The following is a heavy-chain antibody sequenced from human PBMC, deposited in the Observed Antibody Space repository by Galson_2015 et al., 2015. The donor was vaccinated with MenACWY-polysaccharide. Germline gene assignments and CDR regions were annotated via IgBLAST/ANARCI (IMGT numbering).Heavy chain of an antibody. J-gene: IGHJ2*01. CDR2: ISAYNGNT. Sequence: SVKVSCKASGYTFTSYGISWVRQAPGQGLEWMGWISAYNGNTNYAQRLQGRVTMTTDTSTSTAYMELRSLRSDDTAVYYCATDSPRYYYASSGYYGDFDLWGRGTLVTVSS. CDR1: GYTFTSYG. CDR3: ATDSPRYYYASSGYYGDFDL. D-gene: IGHD3-22*01. V-gene: IGHV1-18*01.